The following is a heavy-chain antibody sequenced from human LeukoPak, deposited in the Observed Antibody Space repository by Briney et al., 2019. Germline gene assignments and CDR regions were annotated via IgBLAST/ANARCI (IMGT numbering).Heavy chain of an antibody. J-gene: IGHJ4*02. CDR3: ARGYSGYDPFDY. D-gene: IGHD5-12*01. V-gene: IGHV3-53*01. Sequence: GGSLRLSCAASGFTVRSNYMSWVRQAPGKGLEWASVIYSGGNTYYADSVKGRFTISRDNSKNTLYLQMKSLRAEDTAVYYCARGYSGYDPFDYWGQGTLVTVSS. CDR2: IYSGGNT. CDR1: GFTVRSNY.